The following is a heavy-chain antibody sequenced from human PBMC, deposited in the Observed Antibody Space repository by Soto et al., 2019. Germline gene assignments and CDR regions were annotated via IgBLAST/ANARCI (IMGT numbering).Heavy chain of an antibody. CDR3: AREVTAIRYFQH. Sequence: QVQLQESGPGLVKPSQTLSLTCTVSGGSISSGDYYWSWIRQPPGKVLAWIGYIYYSGSTYYNPSLKSRVTIAVDTSKNQFSLKLSSVTAADTAVYYCAREVTAIRYFQHWGQGTLVTVSS. V-gene: IGHV4-30-4*01. J-gene: IGHJ1*01. CDR1: GGSISSGDYY. D-gene: IGHD2-21*02. CDR2: IYYSGST.